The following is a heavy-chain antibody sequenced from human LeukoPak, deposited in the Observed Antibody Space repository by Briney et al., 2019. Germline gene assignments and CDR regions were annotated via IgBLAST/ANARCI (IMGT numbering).Heavy chain of an antibody. V-gene: IGHV4-59*01. CDR2: IYYSGST. J-gene: IGHJ3*02. D-gene: IGHD4-17*01. CDR1: GGSISSYY. CDR3: ARSKRRGDYGDLDI. Sequence: SETLSLTCTVSGGSISSYYWSWIRQPPGKGLEWIGYIYYSGSTNYDPSLKSRVTISVDTSKNQFSLKLSSVTAADTAVYYCARSKRRGDYGDLDIWGQGTMVTASS.